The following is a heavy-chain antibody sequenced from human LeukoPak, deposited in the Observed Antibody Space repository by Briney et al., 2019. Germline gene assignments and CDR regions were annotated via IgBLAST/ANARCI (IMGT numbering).Heavy chain of an antibody. V-gene: IGHV4-34*01. J-gene: IGHJ4*02. CDR3: ARDKAVRGFDY. D-gene: IGHD3-10*01. Sequence: SETLSLTCAVYGGSFSGYYWSWIPQPPGRGLEWIGEINHSESTNYNLSLKSRLTISVDTSKNRFSLKLSSVTAADTAVYYCARDKAVRGFDYWGQGTLVTVSS. CDR1: GGSFSGYY. CDR2: INHSEST.